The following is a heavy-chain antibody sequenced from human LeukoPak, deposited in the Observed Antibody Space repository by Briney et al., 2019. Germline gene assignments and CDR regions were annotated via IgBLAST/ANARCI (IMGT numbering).Heavy chain of an antibody. Sequence: ASVKVSCKASGYTFTGYYMHWVRQAPGQGLEWMGWINPNSGGTNYAQKFQGRVTMTRDTSTSTAYMELRSLRSDDTAVYYCARSRKMYSSSWYEMDYWGQGTLVTVSS. CDR3: ARSRKMYSSSWYEMDY. V-gene: IGHV1-2*02. D-gene: IGHD6-13*01. CDR1: GYTFTGYY. CDR2: INPNSGGT. J-gene: IGHJ4*02.